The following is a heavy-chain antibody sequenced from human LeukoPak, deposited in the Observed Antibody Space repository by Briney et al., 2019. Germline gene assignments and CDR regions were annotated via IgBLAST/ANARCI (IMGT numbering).Heavy chain of an antibody. CDR1: GYAFSGYD. Sequence: ASVKLSCTASGYAFSGYDMHWVRQPPGPGHGWMGWINPNSGGTDSAQKFQDRVTMARDTSIPTAYMELSRLISDDTAVYYCARSRDDAFDIWGQGTMVTVSS. CDR3: ARSRDDAFDI. V-gene: IGHV1-2*02. J-gene: IGHJ3*02. CDR2: INPNSGGT.